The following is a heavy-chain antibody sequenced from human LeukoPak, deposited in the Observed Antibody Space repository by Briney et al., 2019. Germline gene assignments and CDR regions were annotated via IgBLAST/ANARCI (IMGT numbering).Heavy chain of an antibody. Sequence: GGSLRLSCAASGFTFSSYWMSWVRQAPGKGLEWVSLIYSGGSTYYADSVKGRFTISRDNSKSTLYIQMNSLRAEDTAVYYCARAKPKNMVRGLIMRRESRYYFDYWGQGTLVTVSS. J-gene: IGHJ4*02. V-gene: IGHV3-53*01. CDR2: IYSGGST. D-gene: IGHD3-10*01. CDR3: ARAKPKNMVRGLIMRRESRYYFDY. CDR1: GFTFSSYW.